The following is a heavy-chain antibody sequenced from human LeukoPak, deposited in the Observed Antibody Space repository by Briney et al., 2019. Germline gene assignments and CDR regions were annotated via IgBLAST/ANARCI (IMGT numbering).Heavy chain of an antibody. J-gene: IGHJ4*01. CDR2: INHSGST. Sequence: SETLSLTYAVYGGSFSGHYWSWIRQPPGKGLEWIGEINHSGSTNYNPSLKSRVTISVDTSKNQFSLKMTSVTAADTAVYYCARARGTVAIDYWGHGTLVTVSS. V-gene: IGHV4-34*01. CDR1: GGSFSGHY. D-gene: IGHD5-12*01. CDR3: ARARGTVAIDY.